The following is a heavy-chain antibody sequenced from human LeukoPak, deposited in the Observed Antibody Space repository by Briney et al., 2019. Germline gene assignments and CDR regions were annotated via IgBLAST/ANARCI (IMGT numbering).Heavy chain of an antibody. V-gene: IGHV1-2*06. J-gene: IGHJ4*02. D-gene: IGHD3-22*01. Sequence: GASVKVSCKASGYTFTGYYMHWVRQAPGQGLEWMGRINPNSGGTNYAQKFQGRVTMTRDTSISTAYMELSRLRSDGTAVYYCARDLGNLYYDSSGYYGYWGQGTLVTVSS. CDR3: ARDLGNLYYDSSGYYGY. CDR1: GYTFTGYY. CDR2: INPNSGGT.